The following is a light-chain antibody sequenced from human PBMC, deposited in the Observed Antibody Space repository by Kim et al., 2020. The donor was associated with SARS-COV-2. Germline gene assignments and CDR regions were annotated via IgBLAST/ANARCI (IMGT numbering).Light chain of an antibody. J-gene: IGLJ1*01. CDR3: QSYDSSLSGYV. V-gene: IGLV1-40*01. CDR1: HATTRATHA. Sequence: RVTSSGTGAHATTRATHALHWYQQFPGPAPTPLIYGNTNRPSGVPDRFSGSRSGTSDSLAITGLQAEDEADYYCQSYDSSLSGYVFGTGTKVTVL. CDR2: GNT.